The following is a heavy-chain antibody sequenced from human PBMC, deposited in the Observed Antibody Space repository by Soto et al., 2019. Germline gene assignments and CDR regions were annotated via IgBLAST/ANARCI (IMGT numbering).Heavy chain of an antibody. Sequence: EVQLLESGGGLVQPGGSLRLSCAASGFTFSSYAMSWVRQAPGKGLEWVSAISGSGGSTFYADSVKGRFTISRDNSKNTLYLQMSSLRAEDTAVYYCAKDLNWNYESGFDYWGQGTLVTVST. CDR2: ISGSGGST. CDR1: GFTFSSYA. CDR3: AKDLNWNYESGFDY. V-gene: IGHV3-23*01. J-gene: IGHJ4*02. D-gene: IGHD1-7*01.